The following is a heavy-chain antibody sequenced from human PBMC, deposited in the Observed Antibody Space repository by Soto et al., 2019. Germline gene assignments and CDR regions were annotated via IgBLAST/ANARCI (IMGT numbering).Heavy chain of an antibody. Sequence: AGSLRLSCAASGFTFSSYAMHWVRQAPGKGLEWVAVISYDGSNKYYADSVKGRFTISRDNSKNTLYLQMNSLRAEDTAVYYCARDLALELPDYWGQGTLVTVSS. CDR1: GFTFSSYA. V-gene: IGHV3-30-3*01. D-gene: IGHD1-7*01. CDR3: ARDLALELPDY. CDR2: ISYDGSNK. J-gene: IGHJ4*02.